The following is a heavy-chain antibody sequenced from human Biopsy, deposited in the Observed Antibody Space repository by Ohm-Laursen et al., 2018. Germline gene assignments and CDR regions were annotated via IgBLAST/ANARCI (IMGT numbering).Heavy chain of an antibody. CDR2: IYYSGST. J-gene: IGHJ6*02. D-gene: IGHD2/OR15-2a*01. CDR3: ARATNSTGWPYYYFYGMDV. Sequence: SDTLSLTCIVSGGSISSDYWSWIRQTPGKGLEWIGYIYYSGSTNYNPSLKSRVTISVDTSKNQFSLRLNSVTAADTAVYYCARATNSTGWPYYYFYGMDVWGQETTVTVSS. CDR1: GGSISSDY. V-gene: IGHV4-59*07.